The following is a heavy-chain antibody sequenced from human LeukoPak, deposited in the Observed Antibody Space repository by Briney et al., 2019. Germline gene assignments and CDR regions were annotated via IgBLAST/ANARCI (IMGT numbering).Heavy chain of an antibody. Sequence: SETLSLTCTVSGGSISSYYWSWIRQPPGKGPEWIGYIYTSGSTNYNPSLKSRVTISVDTSKNQFSLKLSSVTAADTAVYYCARQGESSSWYPSEFDYWGQGTLVTVSS. CDR2: IYTSGST. J-gene: IGHJ4*02. V-gene: IGHV4-4*09. CDR3: ARQGESSSWYPSEFDY. D-gene: IGHD6-13*01. CDR1: GGSISSYY.